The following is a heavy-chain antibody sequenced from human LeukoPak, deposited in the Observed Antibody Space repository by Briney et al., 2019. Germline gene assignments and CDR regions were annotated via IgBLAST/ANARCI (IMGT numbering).Heavy chain of an antibody. CDR2: IYTSGST. J-gene: IGHJ4*02. V-gene: IGHV4-4*07. Sequence: PSETLSLTCTVSGGSISSYYWSWIRQPAGKGLEWIGRIYTSGSTNYNPSLKSRVTMSVDTSKNQFSLKLSSVTAADTAVYYCARTTIDTATQFYFDYWGQGTLVTVSS. CDR3: ARTTIDTATQFYFDY. D-gene: IGHD1-1*01. CDR1: GGSISSYY.